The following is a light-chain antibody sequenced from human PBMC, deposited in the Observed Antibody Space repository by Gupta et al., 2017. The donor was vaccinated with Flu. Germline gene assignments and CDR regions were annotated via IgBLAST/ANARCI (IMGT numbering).Light chain of an antibody. CDR2: RND. J-gene: IGLJ3*02. V-gene: IGLV1-47*01. Sequence: QSVLTQPPSASGTPGQRVTISCSGSSSSIGSNYVYWYQQLPGPAPKLLIYRNDQRPSAVPARFSGSKSGTSAALATSGLRAEDESDYYCAAEDDSQSGWVFGGGTKVTVL. CDR1: SSSIGSNY. CDR3: AAEDDSQSGWV.